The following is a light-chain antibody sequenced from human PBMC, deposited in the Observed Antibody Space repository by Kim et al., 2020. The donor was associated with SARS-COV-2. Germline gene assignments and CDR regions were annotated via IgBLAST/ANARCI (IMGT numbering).Light chain of an antibody. CDR2: EVS. J-gene: IGLJ1*01. CDR1: SSDVGGYTY. Sequence: GQSVTMSCTGTSSDVGGYTYVSWYQQHPGKAPKLMIYEVSKRPSGVPDRFSGSKSGNTASLTVSGLQAEDEADYYCSSYAGSNNFVFGTGTKVTVL. V-gene: IGLV2-8*01. CDR3: SSYAGSNNFV.